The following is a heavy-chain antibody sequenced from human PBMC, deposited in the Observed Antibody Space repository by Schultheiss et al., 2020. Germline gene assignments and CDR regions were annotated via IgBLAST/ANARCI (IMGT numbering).Heavy chain of an antibody. CDR1: GFTFSGYG. D-gene: IGHD6-13*01. J-gene: IGHJ6*04. CDR3: VRGSSWYKAYYYYYYGMDV. Sequence: GGSLRLSCAASGFTFSGYGMHWVRQAPGKGLEWVAVISYDGSNKYYADSVKGRFTISRDNTKNSLYLQVNSLRAEDMTVYYCVRGSSWYKAYYYYYYGMDVWGKGTLVTVSS. CDR2: ISYDGSNK. V-gene: IGHV3-30*19.